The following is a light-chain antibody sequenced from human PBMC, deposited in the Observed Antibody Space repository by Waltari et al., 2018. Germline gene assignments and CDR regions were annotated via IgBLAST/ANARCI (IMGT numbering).Light chain of an antibody. CDR2: DAL. J-gene: IGKJ4*01. V-gene: IGKV3-11*01. CDR1: ESVSNY. Sequence: IVLTQSPVTLSLSPVERATLSCKASESVSNYLAWYQQKPGQAPRLLIYDALKRATGIPVRFSGSGSGTDFTLTISSLEPEDFAVYYCQQGYKRRTFGGGTNVEIK. CDR3: QQGYKRRT.